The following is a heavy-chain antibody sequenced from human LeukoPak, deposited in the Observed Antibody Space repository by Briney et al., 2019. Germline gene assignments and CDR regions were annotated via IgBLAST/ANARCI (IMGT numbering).Heavy chain of an antibody. Sequence: GGSLRLSCAASGFTFSNYAMSWVRQAPGKGLEWVSSISSSSSYIYYADSVKDRFTISRDNAKNSLYLQMNSLRAEDTAVYYCARDQYSGSWFHWGQGTLVTVSS. V-gene: IGHV3-21*01. CDR1: GFTFSNYA. CDR2: ISSSSSYI. CDR3: ARDQYSGSWFH. D-gene: IGHD1-26*01. J-gene: IGHJ4*02.